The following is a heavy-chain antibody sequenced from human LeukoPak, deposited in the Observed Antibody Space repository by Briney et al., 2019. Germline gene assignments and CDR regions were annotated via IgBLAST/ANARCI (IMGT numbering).Heavy chain of an antibody. V-gene: IGHV4-30-2*01. J-gene: IGHJ6*03. CDR2: IYHSGST. CDR3: ARSNTYDFWSGYPRYYYYYMDV. CDR1: GGSISGGGYY. Sequence: PSETLSLTCTVSGGSISGGGYYWSWIRQPSGKGLEWIGYIYHSGSTYYNPSLKSRVTISVDRSKNQFSLKLSSVTAADTAVYYCARSNTYDFWSGYPRYYYYYMDVWGKGTTVTVSS. D-gene: IGHD3-3*01.